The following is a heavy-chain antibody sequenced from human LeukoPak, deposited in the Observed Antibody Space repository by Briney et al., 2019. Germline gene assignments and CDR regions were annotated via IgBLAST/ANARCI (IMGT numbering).Heavy chain of an antibody. J-gene: IGHJ4*02. CDR1: GFTFSSYA. CDR3: AKLVVVITDEYYFDY. Sequence: GGSLRLSCAASGFTFSSYAMSWVRQAPGKGLEWVSAISGSGGSTYYADSVEGRFTISRDNSKNTLYLQMNSLRAEDTAVYYCAKLVVVITDEYYFDYWGQGTLVTVSS. V-gene: IGHV3-23*01. D-gene: IGHD3-22*01. CDR2: ISGSGGST.